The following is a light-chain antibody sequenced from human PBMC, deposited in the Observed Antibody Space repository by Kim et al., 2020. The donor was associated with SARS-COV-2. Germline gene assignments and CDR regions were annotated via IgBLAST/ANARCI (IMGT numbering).Light chain of an antibody. CDR3: QKYNSAPWT. Sequence: DIQMTQSPSSLSVFVGDRVTITCRASQGITNSLAWYQQKPGKVPQVLIYAASVLQSGVPSRFSGSGSGTDFTLTISSLQPEDVATYYCQKYNSAPWTFGQGTKVDIK. CDR1: QGITNS. V-gene: IGKV1-27*01. CDR2: AAS. J-gene: IGKJ1*01.